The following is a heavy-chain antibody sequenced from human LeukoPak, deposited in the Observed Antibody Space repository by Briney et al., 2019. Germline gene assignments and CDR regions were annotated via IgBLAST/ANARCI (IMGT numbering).Heavy chain of an antibody. CDR3: ARDPPSYYYDSSEAFDI. Sequence: SETLSLTCSVSGFSIGTGYSWGWIRQPPGKGLEWIGTTYHRGNTYYSLSLMSRVTISLDTSKNQFSLRLTSVTAADTAVYYCARDPPSYYYDSSEAFDIWGQGTMVTVSS. CDR2: TYHRGNT. CDR1: GFSIGTGYS. D-gene: IGHD3-22*01. J-gene: IGHJ3*02. V-gene: IGHV4-38-2*02.